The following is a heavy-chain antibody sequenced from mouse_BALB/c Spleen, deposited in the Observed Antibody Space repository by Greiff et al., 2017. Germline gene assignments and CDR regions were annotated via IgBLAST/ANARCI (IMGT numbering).Heavy chain of an antibody. Sequence: VQLQQSGAELVRSGASVKLSCTASGFNIKDYYMHWVKQRPEQGLEWIGWIDPENGDTEYAPKFQGKATMTADTSSNTAYLQLSSLTSEDTAVYYCNAGGTLYAMDYWGQGTSGTVSS. CDR3: NAGGTLYAMDY. CDR2: IDPENGDT. CDR1: GFNIKDYY. V-gene: IGHV14-4*02. D-gene: IGHD4-1*01. J-gene: IGHJ4*01.